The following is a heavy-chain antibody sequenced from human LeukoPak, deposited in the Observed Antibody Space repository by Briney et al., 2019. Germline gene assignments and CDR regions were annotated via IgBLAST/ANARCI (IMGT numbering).Heavy chain of an antibody. J-gene: IGHJ6*03. CDR2: IYTSGST. CDR3: ARDYASYYYYYMDV. D-gene: IGHD2-2*01. V-gene: IGHV4-61*02. CDR1: GGSISSGSYY. Sequence: SETLSLXCTVSGGSISSGSYYWSWIRQPAGKGLEWIGRIYTSGSTNYNPSLKSRVTISVDTSKNQFSLKLSSVTAADTAVYYCARDYASYYYYYMDVWGKGTTVTVSS.